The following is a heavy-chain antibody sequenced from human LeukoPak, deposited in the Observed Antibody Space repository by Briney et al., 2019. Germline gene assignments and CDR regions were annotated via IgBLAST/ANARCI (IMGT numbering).Heavy chain of an antibody. V-gene: IGHV3-30*04. Sequence: GGSLRLSCAASGFTVSSYAMHWVRHAPGKGLEWVAVISYDGSNKYYADSVKGRFTISRDNSKNTLYLQMNSLRAEDTAVYYCAKGDSSGWAFDYWGQGTLVTVSS. CDR2: ISYDGSNK. CDR1: GFTVSSYA. J-gene: IGHJ4*02. CDR3: AKGDSSGWAFDY. D-gene: IGHD6-19*01.